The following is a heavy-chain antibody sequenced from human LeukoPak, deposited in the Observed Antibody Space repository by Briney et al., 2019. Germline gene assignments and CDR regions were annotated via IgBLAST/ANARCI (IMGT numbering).Heavy chain of an antibody. D-gene: IGHD2-21*01. CDR3: ARHRGLGVVSPYFDH. Sequence: SETLSLTCTVSGGSISSSSYSWGWIRQSPGKGLEWIGTIYHSGRTYYIPSLRTRVTISVDTSKNQFSLQLTSVTAADTAVYYCARHRGLGVVSPYFDHWGQGTLVTVSS. CDR1: GGSISSSSYS. J-gene: IGHJ4*02. V-gene: IGHV4-39*01. CDR2: IYHSGRT.